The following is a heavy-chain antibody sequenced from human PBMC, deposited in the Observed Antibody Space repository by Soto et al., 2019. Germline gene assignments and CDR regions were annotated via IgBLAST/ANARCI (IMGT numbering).Heavy chain of an antibody. D-gene: IGHD3-22*01. Sequence: VAAVKVSCKASGYTFTDYYIHWVRQAPGQGLEWMGWINPNNGGTKYAQKFQGRVTMTRDTSISIAYMELSRLRSDDTAIYYCARAGLAEPSSGEYGMDAWGQGNTVTVSS. CDR2: INPNNGGT. V-gene: IGHV1-2*02. CDR1: GYTFTDYY. J-gene: IGHJ6*02. CDR3: ARAGLAEPSSGEYGMDA.